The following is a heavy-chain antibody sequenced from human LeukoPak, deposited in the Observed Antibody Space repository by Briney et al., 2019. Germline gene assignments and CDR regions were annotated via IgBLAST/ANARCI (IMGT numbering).Heavy chain of an antibody. CDR2: MSFIGST. J-gene: IGHJ3*02. CDR1: GGSISSTTYY. Sequence: PSETLSLTCSVSGGSISSTTYYWGWIRQPPGKGLEWIGRMSFIGSTYYNPSLKSRVTISVHMSKNHFSLKLSSVPAADTAVYYCARHRRHYDILTGYYAGHFDIWGQGTMVTVSS. D-gene: IGHD3-9*01. V-gene: IGHV4-39*01. CDR3: ARHRRHYDILTGYYAGHFDI.